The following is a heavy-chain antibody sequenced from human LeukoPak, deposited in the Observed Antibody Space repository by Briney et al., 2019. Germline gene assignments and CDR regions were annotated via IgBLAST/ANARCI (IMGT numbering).Heavy chain of an antibody. D-gene: IGHD4-17*01. CDR1: GFTFSSNY. J-gene: IGHJ4*02. CDR3: ARDKAVNAAD. Sequence: GGSLRLSCAASGFTFSSNYMSWVRQAPGKGLEWVSVIYSGGTTYYADSVKGRFTITRDNSKNTLYLQMNSLRAEDTAVYYCARDKAVNAADWGQGTLVTVSS. CDR2: IYSGGTT. V-gene: IGHV3-53*01.